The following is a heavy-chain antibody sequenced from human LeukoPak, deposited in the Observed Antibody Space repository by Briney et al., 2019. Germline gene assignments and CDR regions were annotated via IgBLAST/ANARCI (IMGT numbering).Heavy chain of an antibody. Sequence: GGSLRLSCAASGFSVSGNYMSWVRQAPGKGLEWVSVIYGGESTYYADSVKGRFTISRDNSRNMLSLQMSSPRAEDTAVYYCACRSGRYYYFHGMDVWGQGTTVTVSS. CDR3: ACRSGRYYYFHGMDV. V-gene: IGHV3-53*01. CDR1: GFSVSGNY. J-gene: IGHJ6*02. CDR2: IYGGEST. D-gene: IGHD3-16*02.